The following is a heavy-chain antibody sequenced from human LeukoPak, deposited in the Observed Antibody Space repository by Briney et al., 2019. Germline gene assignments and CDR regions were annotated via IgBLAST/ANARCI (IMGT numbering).Heavy chain of an antibody. J-gene: IGHJ5*02. CDR3: ARGGSGSYFSWLDP. V-gene: IGHV1-69*05. CDR1: GGTFSSYA. CDR2: IIPIFGTA. D-gene: IGHD3-10*01. Sequence: GASVKVSCKASGGTFSSYAISWVRQAPGQGLEWMGRIIPIFGTANYAQTFQGRVTITTDESTSTAYMELSSLRSEDTAVYYCARGGSGSYFSWLDPWGQGTLVTVSS.